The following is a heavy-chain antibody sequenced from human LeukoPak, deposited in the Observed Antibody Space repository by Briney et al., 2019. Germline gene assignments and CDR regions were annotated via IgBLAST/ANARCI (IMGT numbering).Heavy chain of an antibody. CDR2: IYYSGST. CDR3: ARLRRRYCSSTSCQDP. Sequence: KPSETLSLTCTVSGGSISSSSYYWGWIRQPPGKGLEWIGSIYYSGSTYYNPSLKSRVTISVDTSKNQFSLKLGSVTAADTAVYYCARLRRRYCSSTSCQDPWGQGTLVTVSS. CDR1: GGSISSSSYY. J-gene: IGHJ5*02. D-gene: IGHD2-2*01. V-gene: IGHV4-39*01.